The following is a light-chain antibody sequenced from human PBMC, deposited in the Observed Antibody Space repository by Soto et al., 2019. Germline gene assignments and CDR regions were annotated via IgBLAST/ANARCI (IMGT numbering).Light chain of an antibody. CDR1: QSVSSY. CDR3: QQRSSWPPT. J-gene: IGKJ5*01. V-gene: IGKV3-11*01. CDR2: DAS. Sequence: EIVLTQSPVTLSLSPGERATLSCRASQSVSSYLAWYQQRPGQAPRLLIYDASNRATGVPARFSGSGSGTDFTLTISSLEPEDFAVYYCQQRSSWPPTFGQGTRLEIK.